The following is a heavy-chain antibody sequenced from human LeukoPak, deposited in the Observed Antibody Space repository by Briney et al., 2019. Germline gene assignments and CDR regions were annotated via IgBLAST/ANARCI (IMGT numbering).Heavy chain of an antibody. CDR3: ASEQLERRGSWFDP. Sequence: VASVKVSCKASGYTFTSYGISWVRQAPGQGPEWMGWISAYNGNTNYAQKLQGRVTMTTDTSTSTAYMELRSLRSDDTAVYYCASEQLERRGSWFDPWGQGTLVTVSS. D-gene: IGHD1-1*01. CDR2: ISAYNGNT. V-gene: IGHV1-18*01. CDR1: GYTFTSYG. J-gene: IGHJ5*02.